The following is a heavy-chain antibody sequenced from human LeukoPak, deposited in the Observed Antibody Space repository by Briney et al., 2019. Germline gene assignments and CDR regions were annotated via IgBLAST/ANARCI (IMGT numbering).Heavy chain of an antibody. CDR1: GFTFSSYA. D-gene: IGHD6-19*01. CDR3: AKGSSSGWGLGRNDY. V-gene: IGHV3-23*01. Sequence: GGSLRLSCAASGFTFSSYAMSWVRQAPGKGLEWVSGISGSGGNTDYADSVKGRFTISRDNSKNTLYLQMNSLRAEDTAVYYCAKGSSSGWGLGRNDYWGQGTLVTVSS. J-gene: IGHJ4*02. CDR2: ISGSGGNT.